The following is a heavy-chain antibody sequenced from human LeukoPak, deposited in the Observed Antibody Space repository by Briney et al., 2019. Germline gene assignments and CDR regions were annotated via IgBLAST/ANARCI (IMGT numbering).Heavy chain of an antibody. CDR3: ARCSWGFGELSPPGY. J-gene: IGHJ4*02. Sequence: GGSLRLSCAASGFTFSSYGMHWVRQAPGKGLEGVAVIWYDGSNKYYADSVKGRFTISRDNSKNTLYLQMNSLRAEDTAVYYCARCSWGFGELSPPGYWGQGTLVTVSS. D-gene: IGHD3-10*01. CDR1: GFTFSSYG. CDR2: IWYDGSNK. V-gene: IGHV3-33*01.